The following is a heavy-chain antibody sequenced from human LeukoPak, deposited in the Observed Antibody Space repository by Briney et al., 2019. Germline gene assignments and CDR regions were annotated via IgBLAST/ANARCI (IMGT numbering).Heavy chain of an antibody. CDR2: IIPIFGTA. J-gene: IGHJ5*02. V-gene: IGHV1-69*06. CDR3: ARDGCSSTSCYPYNWFDP. CDR1: GRTFSSYA. Sequence: SVKVSCKASGRTFSSYAISGVRQAPGQGLEGMGGIIPIFGTAHYAQKFQGKVTITADKSNGTAYMELSSLRSEDTAVYYCARDGCSSTSCYPYNWFDPWGQGTLVTVSS. D-gene: IGHD2-2*01.